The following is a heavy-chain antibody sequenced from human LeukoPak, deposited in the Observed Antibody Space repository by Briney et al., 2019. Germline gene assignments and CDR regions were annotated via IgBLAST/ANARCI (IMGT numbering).Heavy chain of an antibody. J-gene: IGHJ2*01. Sequence: PGGSLRLSCSASEFTFSHYAMHWVRQAPGKGLEHVSTINSNGGSTYYGDSVKGRSTISRDNSKNTLYLQMSSLRSEDTAVYYCVKDSSGWMYWYFDLWGRGTLVTVSS. V-gene: IGHV3-64D*09. CDR3: VKDSSGWMYWYFDL. CDR1: EFTFSHYA. CDR2: INSNGGST. D-gene: IGHD6-19*01.